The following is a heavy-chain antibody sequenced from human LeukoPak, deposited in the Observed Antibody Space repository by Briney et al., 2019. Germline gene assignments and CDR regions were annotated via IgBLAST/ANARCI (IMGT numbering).Heavy chain of an antibody. D-gene: IGHD6-19*01. J-gene: IGHJ4*02. Sequence: ASVKVSCKASGGTFSSYAISWVRQAPGQGLEWVGGIIPIFGTANYAQKFQGRVTITADESTSTAYMELSSLRSEDTAVYYCARVGSGPRAVSGYWGQGTLVTVSS. CDR3: ARVGSGPRAVSGY. CDR1: GGTFSSYA. CDR2: IIPIFGTA. V-gene: IGHV1-69*13.